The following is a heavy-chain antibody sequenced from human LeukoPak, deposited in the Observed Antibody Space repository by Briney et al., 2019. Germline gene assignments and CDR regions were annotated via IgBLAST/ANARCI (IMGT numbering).Heavy chain of an antibody. D-gene: IGHD6-6*01. Sequence: PSETLSLTCTVPGGSISSYYWSWIRQPPGKGLEWIGYIYYSGSTNYNPSLKSRVTISVDTSKNQFSLKLSSVTAADTAVYYCARHIPYSSLRFDPWGQGTLVTVSS. CDR2: IYYSGST. V-gene: IGHV4-59*08. J-gene: IGHJ5*02. CDR1: GGSISSYY. CDR3: ARHIPYSSLRFDP.